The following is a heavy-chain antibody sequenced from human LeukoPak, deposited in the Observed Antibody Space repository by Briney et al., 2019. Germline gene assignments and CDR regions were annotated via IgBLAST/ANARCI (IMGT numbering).Heavy chain of an antibody. V-gene: IGHV3-7*01. J-gene: IGHJ4*02. Sequence: GGSLRLSCAASGFTFSSYWMAWVRQAPGKGLEWVANIKGDESARHQADSVKGRFTISRDNPRNSLYLQMTNLRGDDTAVYYCARDVVGSLDYWGQGTLVTVPS. CDR1: GFTFSSYW. CDR2: IKGDESAR. D-gene: IGHD1-26*01. CDR3: ARDVVGSLDY.